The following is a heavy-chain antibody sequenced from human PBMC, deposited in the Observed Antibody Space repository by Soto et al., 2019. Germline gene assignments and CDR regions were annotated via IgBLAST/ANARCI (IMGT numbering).Heavy chain of an antibody. Sequence: GGSLRLSCAGSGFTFSNYGMHWVRQAPGKGLEWVAVIWHHGANKYYADSVKGRFTISRDNSENTLSLQMNSLRAEDTAVYYCARDRVRGDFWSFDYWGQGTLVTVSS. D-gene: IGHD3-3*01. J-gene: IGHJ4*02. CDR2: IWHHGANK. CDR3: ARDRVRGDFWSFDY. CDR1: GFTFSNYG. V-gene: IGHV3-33*01.